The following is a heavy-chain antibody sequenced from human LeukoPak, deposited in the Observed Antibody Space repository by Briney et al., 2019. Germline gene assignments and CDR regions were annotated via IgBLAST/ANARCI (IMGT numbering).Heavy chain of an antibody. CDR3: ARDNGGSLDH. D-gene: IGHD4-23*01. CDR2: IKHDESVK. Sequence: PGGSLRLSCAASGFTFSSYSMNWVRQAPGKGLEWVANIKHDESVKYYAESVRGRFTISRENAKNSLYLQMNSLRAEDTALYYCARDNGGSLDHWGHGTLLTVSS. J-gene: IGHJ4*01. V-gene: IGHV3-7*03. CDR1: GFTFSSYS.